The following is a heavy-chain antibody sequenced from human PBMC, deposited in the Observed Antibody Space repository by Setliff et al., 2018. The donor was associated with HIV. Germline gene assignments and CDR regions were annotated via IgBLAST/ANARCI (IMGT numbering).Heavy chain of an antibody. J-gene: IGHJ3*02. D-gene: IGHD3-22*01. CDR2: IYYTGRT. CDR3: VRVSSSGYYGEGAFDI. V-gene: IGHV4-38-2*01. CDR1: GYSVSSGYY. Sequence: PSETLSLTCAVSGYSVSSGYYWGWIRQPPGKGLEWIGYIYYTGRTYDNPTLKSRVTISVDTSKNQFSLELTSVTAADTAVFYCVRVSSSGYYGEGAFDIWGQGTVVTVSS.